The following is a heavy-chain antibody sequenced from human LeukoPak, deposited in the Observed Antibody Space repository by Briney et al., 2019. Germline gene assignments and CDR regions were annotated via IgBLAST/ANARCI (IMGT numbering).Heavy chain of an antibody. CDR1: GGSISSYY. V-gene: IGHV4-59*01. J-gene: IGHJ5*02. D-gene: IGHD2-2*01. Sequence: SETLSLTCTVSGGSISSYYWSWIRQPPGKGLEWIGYIYYRGSTNYNPSLKSRVTISVDTSKNQFSLKLSSVTAADTAVYYCARGAVVVPAAMGTSNWFDPWGQGTLVTVSS. CDR2: IYYRGST. CDR3: ARGAVVVPAAMGTSNWFDP.